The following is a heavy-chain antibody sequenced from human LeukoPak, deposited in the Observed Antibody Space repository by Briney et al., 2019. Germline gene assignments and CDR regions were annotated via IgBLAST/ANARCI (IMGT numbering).Heavy chain of an antibody. V-gene: IGHV1-24*01. CDR3: ATLLMVRGVFDY. CDR1: GYTLTDLS. J-gene: IGHJ4*02. CDR2: FDPEDGET. Sequence: ASVKVSCKVSGYTLTDLSMHWVRQAPGKGLEWMGGFDPEDGETIYAQKFQGRVTMTEDTSTDTAYMELSSLRSEDTAVYYCATLLMVRGVFDYWGQGTLVTVSS. D-gene: IGHD3-10*01.